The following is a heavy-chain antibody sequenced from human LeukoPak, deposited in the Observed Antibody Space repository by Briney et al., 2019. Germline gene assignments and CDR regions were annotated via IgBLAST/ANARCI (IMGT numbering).Heavy chain of an antibody. CDR3: AAVYSFGWFDY. J-gene: IGHJ5*01. V-gene: IGHV3-33*01. D-gene: IGHD1-26*01. CDR2: VWYGGSKK. Sequence: GESLKISCVASGFDFSSYGMHWIRQAPGKGLERVAVVWYGGSKKYYADSVNGRFTISRDDSKNTLYLQMDDLRADDTAIYYCAAVYSFGWFDYWGQGTPVTVSS. CDR1: GFDFSSYG.